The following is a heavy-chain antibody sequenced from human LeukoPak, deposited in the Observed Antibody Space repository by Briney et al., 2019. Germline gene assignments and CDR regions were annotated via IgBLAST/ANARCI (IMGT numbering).Heavy chain of an antibody. CDR1: GFTFSIYS. D-gene: IGHD2-21*02. J-gene: IGHJ4*02. CDR2: ISSSGSSL. V-gene: IGHV3-21*01. Sequence: GGSLKLSCAASGFTFSIYSMNWVRPAPGQGLEWVSSISSSGSSLYYADSVKGRFTISRDNAKNSLYLQMNSLRAEDTAVYYCARLTRTYCGGDCSLDYWGQGTLVTVSS. CDR3: ARLTRTYCGGDCSLDY.